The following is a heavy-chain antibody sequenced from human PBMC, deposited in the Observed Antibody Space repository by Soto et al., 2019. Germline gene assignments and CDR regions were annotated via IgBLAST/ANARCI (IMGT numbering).Heavy chain of an antibody. CDR1: GYTFTSYY. D-gene: IGHD3-16*01. CDR3: AREGVGVSDGDGMDV. V-gene: IGHV1-46*01. J-gene: IGHJ6*02. Sequence: QVQLAQSGAEVKKPGASVKVSCKASGYTFTSYYMHWVRQAPGQGLEWMGIINPSGGSTSYAQKCQGRVTRTRDTSTSTVYMELSSRRAEDTAVYYCAREGVGVSDGDGMDVWGQGTTVTVSS. CDR2: INPSGGST.